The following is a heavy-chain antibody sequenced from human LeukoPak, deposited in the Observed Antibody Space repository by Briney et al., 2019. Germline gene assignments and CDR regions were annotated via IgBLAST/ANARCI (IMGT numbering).Heavy chain of an antibody. CDR2: IIPIFGTE. Sequence: ASVKVSCKASGGTFSRYDMSWVRQAPGKGIEWMGGIIPIFGTENYAQKFKGRVTITTDESTSTAYMELSSLRSEDTAVYYCARGTYPLRWLQLNYWGQGTLVTVPS. CDR1: GGTFSRYD. D-gene: IGHD5-24*01. J-gene: IGHJ4*02. CDR3: ARGTYPLRWLQLNY. V-gene: IGHV1-69*05.